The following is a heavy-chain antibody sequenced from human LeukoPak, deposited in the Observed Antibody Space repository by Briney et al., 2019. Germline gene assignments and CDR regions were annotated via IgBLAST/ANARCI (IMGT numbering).Heavy chain of an antibody. CDR1: GFTFSDYY. CDR3: ATLKGYASSGYGGYFAY. J-gene: IGHJ4*02. Sequence: GGSLRLSCAASGFTFSDYYMSWVRQAPGKGLEWVSAISGSGGSTYYADSVKGRFTISRDNSKNTLYLQMNSLRAEDTAVYYCATLKGYASSGYGGYFAYWGQGTLVTVSS. V-gene: IGHV3-23*01. CDR2: ISGSGGST. D-gene: IGHD3-22*01.